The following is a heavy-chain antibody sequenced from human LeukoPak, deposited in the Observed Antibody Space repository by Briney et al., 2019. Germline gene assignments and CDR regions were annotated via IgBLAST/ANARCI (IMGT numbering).Heavy chain of an antibody. Sequence: GGSLRLSCAASGFTFTSHGMHWVRQAPGKGLEGVAHIRYDGSNKYYADSVKGRFTISRDDSKKMLYLQMNSLRPEDTAVYYCARGRRSGGITMIRGVKDRGWFDPWGQGTLVTVSS. V-gene: IGHV3-30*02. D-gene: IGHD3-10*01. J-gene: IGHJ5*02. CDR2: IRYDGSNK. CDR3: ARGRRSGGITMIRGVKDRGWFDP. CDR1: GFTFTSHG.